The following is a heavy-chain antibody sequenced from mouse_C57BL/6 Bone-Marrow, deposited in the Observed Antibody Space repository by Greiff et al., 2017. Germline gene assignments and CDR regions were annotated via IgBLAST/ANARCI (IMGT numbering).Heavy chain of an antibody. CDR2: IYPGSGST. V-gene: IGHV1-55*01. J-gene: IGHJ2*01. Sequence: QVQLQQPGAELVKPGASVKMSCKASGYPFTSYWITWVKQRPGQGLEWIGDIYPGSGSTNSNEKFKSKATLTVDTSASPAYMQLSSLTSEDSAVYYCARPRQGYWGQGTTLTVSS. CDR1: GYPFTSYW. D-gene: IGHD2-12*01. CDR3: ARPRQGY.